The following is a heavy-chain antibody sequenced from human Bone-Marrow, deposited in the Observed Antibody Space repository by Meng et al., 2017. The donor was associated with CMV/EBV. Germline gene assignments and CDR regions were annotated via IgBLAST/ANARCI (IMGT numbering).Heavy chain of an antibody. CDR1: GFIFSSHA. D-gene: IGHD6-19*01. CDR2: IHSNGGTT. J-gene: IGHJ4*02. CDR3: ARFGPGYSSGWSFFDY. V-gene: IGHV3-64*02. Sequence: LSLTCAASGFIFSSHAMHWVRQAPGKGLEHVSAIHSNGGTTYYADSVKGRFTISRDNSKNTLYLQMGSLRAEDMAVYYCARFGPGYSSGWSFFDYWGQGNLVTVSS.